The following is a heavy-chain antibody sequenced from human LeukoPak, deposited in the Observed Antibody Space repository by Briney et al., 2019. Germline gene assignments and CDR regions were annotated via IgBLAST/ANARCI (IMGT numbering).Heavy chain of an antibody. CDR2: THHSGNT. Sequence: KPSETLSLTCIVSDGSIRTYYWNWIRQPPGKGLEWIGYTHHSGNTNYNPSLKSRVTASVDTSRNEFSLKLTSVTAADTAVYYCARLPAHCSYYYMDVWGKGTTVTVSS. CDR3: ARLPAHCSYYYMDV. CDR1: DGSIRTYY. V-gene: IGHV4-59*01. J-gene: IGHJ6*03.